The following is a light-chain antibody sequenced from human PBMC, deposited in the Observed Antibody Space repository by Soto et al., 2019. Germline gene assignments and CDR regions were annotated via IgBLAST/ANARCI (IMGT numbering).Light chain of an antibody. J-gene: IGKJ1*01. CDR1: QSVTSNY. Sequence: EIVLTQSPGTLSLSPGERATLSCRASQSVTSNYVAWYQQRLGQAPRLILFGASSRATGIPDRFSGSGSGKHFSLTISRLEPEDFAVYLCQQSGSSVWTFGQGTKVEIK. V-gene: IGKV3-20*01. CDR2: GAS. CDR3: QQSGSSVWT.